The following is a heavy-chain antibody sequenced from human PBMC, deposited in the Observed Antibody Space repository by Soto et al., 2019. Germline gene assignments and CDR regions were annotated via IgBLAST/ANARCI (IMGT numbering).Heavy chain of an antibody. Sequence: PSETLSLTCTVSGGPISSGGYYWSWIRQHPGKGLEWIGYIYYSGSTYYNPSLKSRVTISVDTSKNQFSLKLSSVTAADTAVYYCATLDYYDSSGYPGAFDIWGQGSMVTVSS. V-gene: IGHV4-31*03. CDR2: IYYSGST. J-gene: IGHJ3*02. D-gene: IGHD3-22*01. CDR3: ATLDYYDSSGYPGAFDI. CDR1: GGPISSGGYY.